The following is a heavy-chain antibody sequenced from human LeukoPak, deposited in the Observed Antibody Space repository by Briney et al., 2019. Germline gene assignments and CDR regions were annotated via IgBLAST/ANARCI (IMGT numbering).Heavy chain of an antibody. Sequence: GGSLRLSCAASGFTFTGFAMSWVRQAPGKGPEWVSRIGGSSGSTYYPDSVKGRFTISRDNSKKTLYLQMNSLRADDTAVYYCAKMKGPGLYYHYSMDVWGKGTTVIVSS. J-gene: IGHJ6*03. CDR3: AKMKGPGLYYHYSMDV. V-gene: IGHV3-23*01. CDR1: GFTFTGFA. CDR2: IGGSSGST.